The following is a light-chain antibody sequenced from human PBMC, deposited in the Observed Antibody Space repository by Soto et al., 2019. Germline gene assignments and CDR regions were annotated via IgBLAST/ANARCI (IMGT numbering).Light chain of an antibody. J-gene: IGLJ3*02. CDR1: SSDVGSHKY. V-gene: IGLV2-8*01. CDR3: SSYEGSNKGV. CDR2: EVS. Sequence: QSALTQPASASGSPGQSVTISCTGTSSDVGSHKYVSWYQQHPGKAPKLMIYEVSKRPSGVPDRFSGSKSGNTASLTVSGRQAEDEADYYCSSYEGSNKGVFGGGTQLTVL.